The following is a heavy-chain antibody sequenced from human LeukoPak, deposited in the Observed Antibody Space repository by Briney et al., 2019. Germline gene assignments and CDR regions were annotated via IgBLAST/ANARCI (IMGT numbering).Heavy chain of an antibody. D-gene: IGHD1-26*01. J-gene: IGHJ4*02. CDR2: VFSRATT. Sequence: SETLSLTCTVSGGSINNYYWSWIRQSPGKGLEWIGFVFSRATTNYTPSFKSPVTMSVATSKNQFSLRLSSVTAADTAVYFCARTWAAKWELPGQFDSWGQGRLVSVSS. CDR3: ARTWAAKWELPGQFDS. CDR1: GGSINNYY. V-gene: IGHV4-59*08.